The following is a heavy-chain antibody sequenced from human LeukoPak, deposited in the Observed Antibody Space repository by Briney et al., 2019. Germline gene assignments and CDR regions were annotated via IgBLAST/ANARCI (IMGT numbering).Heavy chain of an antibody. CDR2: ISWNSGYI. J-gene: IGHJ4*02. CDR3: AKGSYGSGSYVDY. D-gene: IGHD3-10*01. V-gene: IGHV3-9*01. Sequence: GGSLRLSCAASGFTFDDYAMHWVRQAPGKGLEWVSGISWNSGYIGYEDSVKGRFTISRDNAKNSLYLQMNSLRAEDTALYYCAKGSYGSGSYVDYWGQGTLITVSS. CDR1: GFTFDDYA.